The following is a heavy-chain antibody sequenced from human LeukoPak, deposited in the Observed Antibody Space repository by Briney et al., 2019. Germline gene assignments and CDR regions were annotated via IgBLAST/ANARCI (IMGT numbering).Heavy chain of an antibody. Sequence: PGGSLRLSCAASGLTFSDYSMNWVRQAPGKGLEWVSSISSGSKYIYNADSVKGRFTISRDNAKNSLYLQVNSLRAEDTAVYYCARALSYSYGSMDFWGQGTLVIVSS. CDR1: GLTFSDYS. V-gene: IGHV3-21*01. CDR2: ISSGSKYI. J-gene: IGHJ4*02. D-gene: IGHD5-18*01. CDR3: ARALSYSYGSMDF.